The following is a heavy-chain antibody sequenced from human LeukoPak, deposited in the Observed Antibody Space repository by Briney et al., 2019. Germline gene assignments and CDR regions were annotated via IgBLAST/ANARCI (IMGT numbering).Heavy chain of an antibody. CDR1: GGSVSSTTYF. CDR3: ARYVVYGSGKYYFDY. D-gene: IGHD3-10*01. CDR2: INYSGST. J-gene: IGHJ4*02. V-gene: IGHV4-39*01. Sequence: SETLSLTCTVSGGSVSSTTYFWSWTRQPPGRRLEWIASINYSGSTYYNPSLKSRVTISVDTSENQFSLKLSSVTAADTAVYYCARYVVYGSGKYYFDYWGQGTLVTVSS.